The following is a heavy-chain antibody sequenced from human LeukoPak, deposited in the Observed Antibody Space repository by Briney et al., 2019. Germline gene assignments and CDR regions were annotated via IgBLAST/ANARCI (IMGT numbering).Heavy chain of an antibody. D-gene: IGHD3-22*01. CDR1: GYTFTSYA. Sequence: SVKVSCKASGYTFTSYAISWVRQAPGQGLEWMGGIIPIFGTANYAQKFQGRVTITADKSTSTAYMELSSLRSEDTAVYYCATSIEWSRQYYYDSSGKSFDYWGQGTLVTVSS. CDR3: ATSIEWSRQYYYDSSGKSFDY. CDR2: IIPIFGTA. V-gene: IGHV1-69*06. J-gene: IGHJ4*02.